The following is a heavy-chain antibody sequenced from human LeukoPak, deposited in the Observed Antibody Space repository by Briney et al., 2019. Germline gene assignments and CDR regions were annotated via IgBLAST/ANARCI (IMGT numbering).Heavy chain of an antibody. V-gene: IGHV3-48*04. Sequence: PGGSLRLSCAASGFTFSSYSMNWVRQAPGKGLEWVSYISSSSSTIYYADSVKGRFTISRDNAKNSLYLQMNSLRAEDTAVYYCARENAPTYYYDSSDYYWGQGTLVTVSS. CDR1: GFTFSSYS. J-gene: IGHJ4*02. CDR3: ARENAPTYYYDSSDYY. CDR2: ISSSSSTI. D-gene: IGHD3-22*01.